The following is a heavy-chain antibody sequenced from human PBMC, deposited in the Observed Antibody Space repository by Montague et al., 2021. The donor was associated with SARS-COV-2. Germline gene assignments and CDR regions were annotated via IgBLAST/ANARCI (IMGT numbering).Heavy chain of an antibody. CDR2: IYHSGST. CDR1: GGSISSSNW. Sequence: SETLSLTCAVSGGSISSSNWWSWVRQPPGKGLGWIGEIYHSGSTXYNPSLKSRVTISVDKSKSQFSLKLSSVTAADTAVYYCARMALASSSSDFDYWGQGTLVTVSS. V-gene: IGHV4-4*02. J-gene: IGHJ4*02. CDR3: ARMALASSSSDFDY. D-gene: IGHD6-6*01.